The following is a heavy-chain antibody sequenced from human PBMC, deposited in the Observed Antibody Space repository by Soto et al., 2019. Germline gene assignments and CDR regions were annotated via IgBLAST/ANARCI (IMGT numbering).Heavy chain of an antibody. D-gene: IGHD3-10*01. CDR1: GGSISSADYY. J-gene: IGHJ4*01. Sequence: TLSLPFTVSGGSISSADYYWSSIRQPPGKGLEWIGYFHSSGATYKDPSLKSRVTISVDTSKNQISLKLDSVTAADTAVYYCASIWFGDFDYWGHGTLVTVSS. V-gene: IGHV4-30-4*01. CDR3: ASIWFGDFDY. CDR2: FHSSGAT.